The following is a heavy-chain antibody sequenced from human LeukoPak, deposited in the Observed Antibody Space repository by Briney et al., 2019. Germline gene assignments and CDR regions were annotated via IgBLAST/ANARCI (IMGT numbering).Heavy chain of an antibody. CDR1: GFTFSSYG. CDR3: AKDRRVPAAIYYFDY. D-gene: IGHD2-2*01. Sequence: GGSLRLSCAASGFTFSSYGMHWVRQAPGKGLEWVAVISYDGSNKYYADSVKGRFTISRDNSKNTLYLQMNSLRAEDTAVYYCAKDRRVPAAIYYFDYWGQGTLVTVSS. CDR2: ISYDGSNK. J-gene: IGHJ4*02. V-gene: IGHV3-30*18.